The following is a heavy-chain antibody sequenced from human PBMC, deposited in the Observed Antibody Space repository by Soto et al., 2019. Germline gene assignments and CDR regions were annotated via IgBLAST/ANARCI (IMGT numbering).Heavy chain of an antibody. CDR1: GGSFRGYY. Sequence: SETLSLTCAVYGGSFRGYYWSWIRQPPGKGLEWIGEINHSGSTNYNPSLKSRVTISVDTSKNQFSLKLSSVTAADTAVYYCAAHVDTAMVIFDYWGQGTLVTVSS. D-gene: IGHD5-18*01. V-gene: IGHV4-34*01. J-gene: IGHJ4*02. CDR3: AAHVDTAMVIFDY. CDR2: INHSGST.